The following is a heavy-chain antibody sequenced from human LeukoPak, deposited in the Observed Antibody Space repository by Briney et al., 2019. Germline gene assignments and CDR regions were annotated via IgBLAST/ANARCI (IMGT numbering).Heavy chain of an antibody. CDR1: GFTFSSYG. CDR3: ARNPVLVRGYYYYYGMDV. J-gene: IGHJ6*02. V-gene: IGHV3-33*01. D-gene: IGHD3-10*01. CDR2: IWYDGSNK. Sequence: PGRSLRLSCAASGFTFSSYGMHWVRQAPGKGLEWVAVIWYDGSNKYYADSVMGRFTISRDNSKNTLYLQMNSLRAEDTAVYYCARNPVLVRGYYYYYGMDVWGQGTTVTVSS.